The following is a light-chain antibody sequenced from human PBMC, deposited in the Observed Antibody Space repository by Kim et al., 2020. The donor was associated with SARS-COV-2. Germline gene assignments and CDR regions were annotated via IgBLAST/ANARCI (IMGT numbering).Light chain of an antibody. CDR2: DAS. V-gene: IGKV3-11*01. CDR3: QQRSSWPRT. CDR1: QMVRSF. Sequence: LSPGERATLSGRAIQMVRSFLAWYQERRGQAPRLLIYDASNRATDIPSRFSGSGSGTDFTLTISTLEPEDFAVYYCQQRSSWPRTFGQGTKVDIK. J-gene: IGKJ1*01.